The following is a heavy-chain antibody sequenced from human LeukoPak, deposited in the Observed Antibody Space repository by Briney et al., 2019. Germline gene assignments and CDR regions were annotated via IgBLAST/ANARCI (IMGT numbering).Heavy chain of an antibody. Sequence: GGSLRLSCAASGFTFSSYGMHWVRQAPGKGLEWVAVIWYDGSNKYYADSVKGRFTISRDNSKNTLYLRMNSLRAEDTAVYYCARGLYDSSGYTYYFDYWGQGTLVTVSS. CDR1: GFTFSSYG. CDR2: IWYDGSNK. D-gene: IGHD3-22*01. CDR3: ARGLYDSSGYTYYFDY. J-gene: IGHJ4*02. V-gene: IGHV3-33*01.